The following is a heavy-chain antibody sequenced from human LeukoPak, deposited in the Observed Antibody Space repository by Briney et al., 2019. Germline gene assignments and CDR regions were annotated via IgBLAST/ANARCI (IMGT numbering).Heavy chain of an antibody. CDR1: GGSNSSYY. CDR3: ATALPFQLVH. CDR2: IYHSGTT. Sequence: PLETLSLTCTVSGGSNSSYYWSWIRQPAGKGLEWIGEIYHSGTTNYNPSLKSRVTISVDKSKNQFSLKLSSVTAADTAVYYCATALPFQLVHWGQGTLVTVSS. J-gene: IGHJ4*02. V-gene: IGHV4-59*12. D-gene: IGHD6-13*01.